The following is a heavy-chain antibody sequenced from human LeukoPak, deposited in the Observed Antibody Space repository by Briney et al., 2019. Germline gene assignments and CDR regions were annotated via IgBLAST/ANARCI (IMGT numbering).Heavy chain of an antibody. V-gene: IGHV4-61*02. CDR1: GGSISSGSYY. J-gene: IGHJ3*02. D-gene: IGHD5-18*01. Sequence: PSETLSLTCTVSGGSISSGSYYWSWIRQPAGKGLEWIGRICTSGSTNYNPSLKSRVTISVDTSKNQFSLKLSSVTAADTAVYYCARATYSYERAFDIRGQGTMVTVSS. CDR2: ICTSGST. CDR3: ARATYSYERAFDI.